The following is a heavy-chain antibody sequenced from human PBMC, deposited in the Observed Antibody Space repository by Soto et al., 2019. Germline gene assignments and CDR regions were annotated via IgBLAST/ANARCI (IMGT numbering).Heavy chain of an antibody. CDR2: IKQAGSEK. J-gene: IGHJ4*02. CDR1: GFTFSAYW. Sequence: EVQLVESGGGLVQTGGSLRLSCAASGFTFSAYWMSWVRQAPGKGLEWVANIKQAGSEKYYVDSVNGRFIISRDDAKNSLFLQVNSLRVEDTAVYYCAREKRANGYFDYWGQGTQVTVSS. D-gene: IGHD6-25*01. CDR3: AREKRANGYFDY. V-gene: IGHV3-7*01.